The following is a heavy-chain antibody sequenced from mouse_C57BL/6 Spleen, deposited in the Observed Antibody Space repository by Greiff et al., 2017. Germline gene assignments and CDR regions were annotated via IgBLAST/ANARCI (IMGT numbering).Heavy chain of an antibody. D-gene: IGHD1-1*01. J-gene: IGHJ1*03. CDR2: IDPEDGDT. Sequence: EVQLQQSGAELVRPGASVKLSCTASGFNIKDYYMHWVKQRPEQGLEWIGRIDPEDGDTEYAPKFQGKATMTADTSSNTAYLQLSSLTSEDTAVYYCTSDGSRREYFDVWGTGTTVTVSS. CDR1: GFNIKDYY. V-gene: IGHV14-1*01. CDR3: TSDGSRREYFDV.